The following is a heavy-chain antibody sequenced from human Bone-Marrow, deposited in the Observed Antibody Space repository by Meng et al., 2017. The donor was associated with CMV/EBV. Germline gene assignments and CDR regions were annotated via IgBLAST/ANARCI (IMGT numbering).Heavy chain of an antibody. CDR2: ISAYNGNT. J-gene: IGHJ4*02. CDR1: GYTFTSYG. CDR3: ARGRPPRGYSGGRRVFDY. V-gene: IGHV1-18*01. Sequence: ASVKVSCKASGYTFTSYGISWVRQAPGQGLEWMGWISAYNGNTNYAQKLQGRVTMTTDTSTSTAYMELRSLRSEDTAVYYCARGRPPRGYSGGRRVFDYWGQGTLVTVSS. D-gene: IGHD5-12*01.